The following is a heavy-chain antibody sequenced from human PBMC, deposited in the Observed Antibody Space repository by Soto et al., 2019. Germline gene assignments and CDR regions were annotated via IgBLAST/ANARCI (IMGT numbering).Heavy chain of an antibody. CDR3: ASKGRYYDFWSGYYSAWFDP. Sequence: QVQLQESGPGLVKPSGTLSLTCAVSSGSISSSNWWSWVRQPPGKGLEWIGEIYHSGSTNYNPSLKSRVTISVDKSKNQFSLKLSSVTAADTAVYYCASKGRYYDFWSGYYSAWFDPWGQGTLVTVSS. J-gene: IGHJ5*02. V-gene: IGHV4-4*02. D-gene: IGHD3-3*01. CDR2: IYHSGST. CDR1: SGSISSSNW.